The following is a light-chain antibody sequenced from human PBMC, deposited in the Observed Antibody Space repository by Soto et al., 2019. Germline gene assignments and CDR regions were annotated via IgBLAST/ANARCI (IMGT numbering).Light chain of an antibody. CDR3: QTWGTGLWV. CDR2: LNSDGSH. V-gene: IGLV4-69*01. J-gene: IGLJ3*02. Sequence: QSVLTQSPSASASLGASVTLTCTLSSGHSSYAIAWHQQQPEKGPRYLMKLNSDGSHSRGDGIPDRFSGSSSGDVRYLTISSLQSDDEADYYCQTWGTGLWVFGGGTKLTVL. CDR1: SGHSSYA.